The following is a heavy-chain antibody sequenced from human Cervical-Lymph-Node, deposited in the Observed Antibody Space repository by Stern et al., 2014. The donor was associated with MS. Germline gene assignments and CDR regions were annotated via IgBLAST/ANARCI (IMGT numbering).Heavy chain of an antibody. J-gene: IGHJ6*02. CDR1: GFTFEDYA. CDR2: ISWNSGSI. V-gene: IGHV3-9*01. Sequence: EVQLVQSGGGLVQPGRSLRLSCAASGFTFEDYAMHWVRQAPGKGLEWVSGISWNSGSIGYADSVKGRFTISRDNAKTSLHLQMNSLRPEDTALYYCARNYDSSGYYYYFGLDVWGQGTTVTVSS. D-gene: IGHD3-22*01. CDR3: ARNYDSSGYYYYFGLDV.